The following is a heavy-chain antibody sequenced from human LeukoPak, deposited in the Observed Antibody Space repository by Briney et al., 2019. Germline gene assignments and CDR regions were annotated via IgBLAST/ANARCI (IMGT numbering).Heavy chain of an antibody. CDR1: GFTFSSYG. Sequence: GGSLRLSCAASGFTFSSYGMHWVRQAPGKGLEWVAFIRYDGSNKYYADSVKGGFTISRDNSKNTLYLQMNSLRAEDTAVYYCAKGGYYGSGSYLLYWGQGALVTVSS. CDR2: IRYDGSNK. CDR3: AKGGYYGSGSYLLY. D-gene: IGHD3-10*01. V-gene: IGHV3-30*02. J-gene: IGHJ4*02.